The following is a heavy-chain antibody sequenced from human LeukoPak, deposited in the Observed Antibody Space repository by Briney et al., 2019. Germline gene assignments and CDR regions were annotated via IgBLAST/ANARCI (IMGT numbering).Heavy chain of an antibody. V-gene: IGHV3-30*04. CDR1: GFTFSSYS. CDR2: ISYDGSNK. J-gene: IGHJ1*01. CDR3: ARDIAAAGDH. D-gene: IGHD6-13*01. Sequence: PGGSLRLSCAASGFTFSSYSMNWVRQAPGKGLEWVAVISYDGSNKYYADSVKGRFTISRDNSKNTLYLQTNSLTAEATAVYSSARDIAAAGDHWGQGTLVTVSS.